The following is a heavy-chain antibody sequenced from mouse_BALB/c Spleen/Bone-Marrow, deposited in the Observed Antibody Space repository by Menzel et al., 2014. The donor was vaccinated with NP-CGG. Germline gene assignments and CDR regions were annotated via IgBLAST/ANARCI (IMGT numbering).Heavy chain of an antibody. V-gene: IGHV1-80*01. CDR3: ARFATGSFAY. Sequence: VQRVESGAELVRPGSSVKISRKASGYVFTDYWMNWLRQRPGQGLEWIGQIFPVNADTNYKANFKDKVTLTADKSSTTAYMQLNSLTSEDSAVYFCARFATGSFAYWGQGTLVTVSA. CDR1: GYVFTDYW. J-gene: IGHJ3*01. CDR2: IFPVNADT. D-gene: IGHD1-1*01.